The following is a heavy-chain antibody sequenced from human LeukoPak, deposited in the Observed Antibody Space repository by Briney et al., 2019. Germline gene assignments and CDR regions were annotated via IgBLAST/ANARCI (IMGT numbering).Heavy chain of an antibody. Sequence: GGSLRLSCAASGFTFSTSWMTWVRQAPGKGLEWLGNINPDGSTTKYVDSVKGRFTVSRDNAKNTLYLQMNSLRAEDTAVYYCARYKYAGGSGSGGYYYYYYGMDVWGQGTTVTVSS. CDR1: GFTFSTSW. V-gene: IGHV3-7*01. J-gene: IGHJ6*02. D-gene: IGHD3-10*01. CDR2: INPDGSTT. CDR3: ARYKYAGGSGSGGYYYYYYGMDV.